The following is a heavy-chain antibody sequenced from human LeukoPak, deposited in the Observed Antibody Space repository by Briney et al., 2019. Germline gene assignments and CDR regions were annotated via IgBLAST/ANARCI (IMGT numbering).Heavy chain of an antibody. CDR2: IIPIFGTA. J-gene: IGHJ3*02. Sequence: ASVKVSCKASGGTFSSYAISWVRQAPGQGLKWMGGIIPIFGTANYAQEFQGRVTITADESTSTAYMELSSLRSEDTAVYYCARLSREARHWGDAFDIWGQGTMVTVSS. D-gene: IGHD3-16*01. CDR1: GGTFSSYA. V-gene: IGHV1-69*13. CDR3: ARLSREARHWGDAFDI.